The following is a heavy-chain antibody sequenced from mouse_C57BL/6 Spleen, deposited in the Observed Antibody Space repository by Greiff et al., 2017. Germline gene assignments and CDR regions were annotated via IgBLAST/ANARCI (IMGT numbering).Heavy chain of an antibody. CDR1: GYTFTSYW. CDR3: ARLKLGYYFDY. Sequence: VQLQQPGAELVKPGASVKLSCKASGYTFTSYWMQWVKQRPGQGLEWIGEIDPSDSYTNYNQKFKGTATLTVDTSSSTAYMQTSSLTSEDSAVYYCARLKLGYYFDYWGQGTTLTVSS. CDR2: IDPSDSYT. D-gene: IGHD4-1*01. V-gene: IGHV1-50*01. J-gene: IGHJ2*01.